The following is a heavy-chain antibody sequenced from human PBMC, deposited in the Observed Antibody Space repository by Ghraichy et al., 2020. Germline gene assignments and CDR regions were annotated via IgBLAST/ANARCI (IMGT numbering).Heavy chain of an antibody. D-gene: IGHD3-10*01. CDR2: ISGSGGST. J-gene: IGHJ6*02. CDR3: ASLSGSSIYYYYGMDV. Sequence: GGSLRLSCAASGFTFSSYAMSWVRQAPGKGLEWVSAISGSGGSTYYADSVKGRFTISRDNSKNTLYLQMNSLRAEDTAVYYCASLSGSSIYYYYGMDVWGQGTTVTVSS. V-gene: IGHV3-23*01. CDR1: GFTFSSYA.